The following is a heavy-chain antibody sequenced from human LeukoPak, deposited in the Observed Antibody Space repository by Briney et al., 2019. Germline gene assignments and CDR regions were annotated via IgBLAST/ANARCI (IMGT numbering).Heavy chain of an antibody. Sequence: PSETLSLTCTVSGVSITSDGSCWCWIRQPPGKGLEWIGYIYYSGNTYYNPALQNRITISLDTSKNQVSLKLTAADTAVYYCVRDKWVRAGSSWLHYGMDVWGQGTTVTVSS. CDR1: GVSITSDGSC. V-gene: IGHV4-30-4*01. CDR3: VRDKWVRAGSSWLHYGMDV. D-gene: IGHD6-13*01. CDR2: IYYSGNT. J-gene: IGHJ6*02.